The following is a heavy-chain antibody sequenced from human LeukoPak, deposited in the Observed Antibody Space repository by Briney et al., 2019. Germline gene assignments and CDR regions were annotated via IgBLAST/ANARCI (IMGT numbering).Heavy chain of an antibody. D-gene: IGHD6-13*01. V-gene: IGHV1-18*01. CDR3: AREYSSSWYPRLGSYYFDY. CDR2: ISAYNGNT. Sequence: GASVKVSCKASGYTFTSYGISWVRQAPGQGLEWMGWISAYNGNTNYAQKLQGRVTMTTDTSTSTAYMELRSLRSDDTAVYYCAREYSSSWYPRLGSYYFDYWAREPWSPSPQ. J-gene: IGHJ4*02. CDR1: GYTFTSYG.